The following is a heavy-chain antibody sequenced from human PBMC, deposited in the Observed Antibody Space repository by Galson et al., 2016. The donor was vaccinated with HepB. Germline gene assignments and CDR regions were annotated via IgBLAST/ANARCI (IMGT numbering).Heavy chain of an antibody. CDR1: GITFSNAW. CDR3: TAEGDY. V-gene: IGHV3-15*01. CDR2: IKSKADGGTT. Sequence: SLRLSCAVSGITFSNAWMTWVRQAPGKGLEWVGRIKSKADGGTTDYAAPVKGSFTISRNDSMNTLYLQVNSLKTEDTAVYYCTAEGDYWGQGTLVTVSS. J-gene: IGHJ4*02.